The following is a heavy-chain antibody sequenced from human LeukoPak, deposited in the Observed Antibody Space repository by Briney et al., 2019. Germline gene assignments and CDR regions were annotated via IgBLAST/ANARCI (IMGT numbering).Heavy chain of an antibody. D-gene: IGHD5-12*01. CDR3: ARGVIVASHFDS. CDR1: GYTFTDYY. J-gene: IGHJ4*02. V-gene: IGHV1-2*02. CDR2: INPNSGGT. Sequence: ASVKVSCKASGYTFTDYYIHWARQAPGQGLEWMGWINPNSGGTNYAQNFQGRVTMTRDTSVSTAYLELSRLTSDDTTVYYCARGVIVASHFDSWGQGTLVTVSS.